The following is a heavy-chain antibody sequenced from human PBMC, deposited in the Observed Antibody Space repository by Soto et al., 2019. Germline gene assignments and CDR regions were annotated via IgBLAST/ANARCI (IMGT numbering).Heavy chain of an antibody. CDR1: GFTFSDYY. V-gene: IGHV3-11*01. J-gene: IGHJ6*02. CDR3: ARRQQYSFVYSYHGIDV. Sequence: QVQLVEFGGGLVKPGGTLRLSCAASGFTFSDYYMSWIRQAPGKGLEWVSHISSSSSTLYYADSVKGRFTISRDNAKNSLYLQMNSLRAEDTAVYYCARRQQYSFVYSYHGIDVWVQGTTVTVSS. D-gene: IGHD6-13*01. CDR2: ISSSSSTL.